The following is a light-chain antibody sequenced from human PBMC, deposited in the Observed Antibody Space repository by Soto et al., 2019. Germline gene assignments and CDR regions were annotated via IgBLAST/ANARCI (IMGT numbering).Light chain of an antibody. CDR3: LQHNTYPYT. J-gene: IGKJ2*01. CDR2: AAS. CDR1: QGISNL. Sequence: DIQMTQSPSSLSASVGDRVTITCRASQGISNLLGWFQHKPGKAPKRLIYAASSLQGGVPSRFSGSGSGTEFTLPITGLQPEDFAGYYCLQHNTYPYTFGQGAKLEIK. V-gene: IGKV1-17*01.